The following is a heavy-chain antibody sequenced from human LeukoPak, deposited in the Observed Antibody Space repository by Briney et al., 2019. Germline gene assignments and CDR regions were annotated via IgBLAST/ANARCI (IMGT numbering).Heavy chain of an antibody. D-gene: IGHD1-1*01. CDR1: GYTFTSYY. CDR2: INPSGGST. Sequence: ASVKVSCRASGYTFTSYYMHWVRQAPGQGLEWMGIINPSGGSTSYAQKFQGRVTMTRDTSTSTVYMELSSLRSEDPAVYYCARDGEPLAGTYYFDYWGQGTLVTVSS. CDR3: ARDGEPLAGTYYFDY. V-gene: IGHV1-46*01. J-gene: IGHJ4*02.